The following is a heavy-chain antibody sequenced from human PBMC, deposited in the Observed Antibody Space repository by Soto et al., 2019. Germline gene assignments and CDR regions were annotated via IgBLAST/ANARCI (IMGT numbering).Heavy chain of an antibody. Sequence: EVQLLESGGDLIQPGRSLRLSCAASGFTFSSYAMSWVRQAPGKGLEWVSSITTSGDRTHYADSVKGRFTISRDNFKNTLSLQMNSLRAEDTAIYYCGKNYYFDNWGQGTLVTVSS. J-gene: IGHJ4*02. CDR2: ITTSGDRT. CDR3: GKNYYFDN. CDR1: GFTFSSYA. V-gene: IGHV3-23*01.